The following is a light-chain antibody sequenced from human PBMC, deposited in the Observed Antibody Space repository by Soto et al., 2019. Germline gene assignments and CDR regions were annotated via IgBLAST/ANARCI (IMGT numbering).Light chain of an antibody. V-gene: IGLV2-14*01. CDR1: SSDVGGYNY. CDR3: SSYTSSSLYG. Sequence: QSALTQPASVSGSPGQSITISCTGTSSDVGGYNYDSWYQQHPGKAPKLMIYDVSNRPSGVSNRFSGSNSGNTAALTISGLQAEDEADYYCSSYTSSSLYGFGTGTKVTVL. CDR2: DVS. J-gene: IGLJ1*01.